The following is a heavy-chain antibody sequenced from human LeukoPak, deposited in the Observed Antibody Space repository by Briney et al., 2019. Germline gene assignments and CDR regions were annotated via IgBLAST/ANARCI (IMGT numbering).Heavy chain of an antibody. D-gene: IGHD2-2*01. J-gene: IGHJ5*02. CDR3: ARGMGVLVPAATWFDP. CDR1: GYTFIAYH. Sequence: ASVKVSCKASGYTFIAYHMHWVRQAPGQGLEWMGWINPNSGGTNYAQKFQGRVTMTRDTSISTAYMDLSRLRSDDTAVYYCARGMGVLVPAATWFDPWGQGTLVTVSS. V-gene: IGHV1-2*02. CDR2: INPNSGGT.